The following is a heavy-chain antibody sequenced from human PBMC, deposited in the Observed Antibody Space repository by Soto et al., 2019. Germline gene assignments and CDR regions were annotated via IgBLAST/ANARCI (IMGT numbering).Heavy chain of an antibody. Sequence: SVKVSCKASGYTVTSYGISWVRQAPGQGLEWMGWISAYNGNTNYAQKLQGRVTMTTDTSTSTAYMELRSLRSDDTAVYYCASGGYYYDSSGYYVSNYYYYGMDVWGQGTTVTVSS. CDR3: ASGGYYYDSSGYYVSNYYYYGMDV. V-gene: IGHV1-18*01. J-gene: IGHJ6*02. CDR1: GYTVTSYG. CDR2: ISAYNGNT. D-gene: IGHD3-22*01.